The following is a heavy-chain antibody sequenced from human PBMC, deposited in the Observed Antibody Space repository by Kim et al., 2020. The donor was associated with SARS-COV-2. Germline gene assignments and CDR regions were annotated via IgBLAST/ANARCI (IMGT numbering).Heavy chain of an antibody. D-gene: IGHD3-22*01. V-gene: IGHV3-23*01. CDR2: ISGSGGST. Sequence: GGSLRLSCAASGFTFSSYAMSWVRQAPGKGLEWVSAISGSGGSTYYADSVKGRFTISRDNSKNTLYLQMNSLRAEDTAVYYCAKVDKEIVVVITTLDYWGQGTLVTVSS. J-gene: IGHJ4*02. CDR3: AKVDKEIVVVITTLDY. CDR1: GFTFSSYA.